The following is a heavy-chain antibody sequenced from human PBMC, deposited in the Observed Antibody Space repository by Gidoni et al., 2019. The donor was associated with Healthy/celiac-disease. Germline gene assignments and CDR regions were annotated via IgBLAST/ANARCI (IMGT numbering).Heavy chain of an antibody. V-gene: IGHV3-21*01. CDR3: ARVQDDILTGYTYYYYGMDV. CDR1: GFTFSSDS. D-gene: IGHD3-9*01. J-gene: IGHJ6*02. CDR2: ISSSSSYI. Sequence: EVQLVESGGGLVKPGGSLRLSCAASGFTFSSDSMNWVRQAPGKGLEWVSSISSSSSYIYYADSVKGRFTISRDNAKNSLYLQMNSLRAEDTAVYYCARVQDDILTGYTYYYYGMDVWGQGTTVTVSS.